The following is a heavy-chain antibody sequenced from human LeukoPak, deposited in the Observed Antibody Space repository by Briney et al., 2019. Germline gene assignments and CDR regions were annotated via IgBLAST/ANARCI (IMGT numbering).Heavy chain of an antibody. D-gene: IGHD1-1*01. CDR3: ARDFFGERRFDP. V-gene: IGHV4-38-2*02. Sequence: SETLSLTCTVSGYSISSGYYWGWIRQPPGKGLEWIGSIYHSRNTYYNPSLKSRVTISVDTSKNQFSLKLSSVTAADTAVYYCARDFFGERRFDPWGQGTLVTVSS. CDR1: GYSISSGYY. J-gene: IGHJ5*02. CDR2: IYHSRNT.